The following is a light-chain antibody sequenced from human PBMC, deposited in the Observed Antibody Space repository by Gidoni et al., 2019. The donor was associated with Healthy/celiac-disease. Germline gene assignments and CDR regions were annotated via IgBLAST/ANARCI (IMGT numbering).Light chain of an antibody. CDR3: QQYGSSPPLT. Sequence: DIVLTQSPGTLSLSPGERATLSCRASQSVSSSYLAWYQQKPGQAPRLLINGASSRATGIPDRFSGSGSGTDFTLTISRLEPEDFAVYYCQQYGSSPPLTFGGGTKVEIK. J-gene: IGKJ4*01. V-gene: IGKV3-20*01. CDR2: GAS. CDR1: QSVSSSY.